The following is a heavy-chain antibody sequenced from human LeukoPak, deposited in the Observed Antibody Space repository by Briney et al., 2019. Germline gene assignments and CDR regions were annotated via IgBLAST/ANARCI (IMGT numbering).Heavy chain of an antibody. V-gene: IGHV4-4*07. CDR2: IYTSGST. Sequence: SKTLSLTCTVSGGSISSYYWSWIRQPAGKGLEWIGRIYTSGSTNYNPSLKSRVTMSVDTSKNQFSLKLSSVTAADTAVYYCARDRAIKYCGGDCYSKHDAFDIWGQGTMVTVSS. J-gene: IGHJ3*02. CDR1: GGSISSYY. D-gene: IGHD2-21*02. CDR3: ARDRAIKYCGGDCYSKHDAFDI.